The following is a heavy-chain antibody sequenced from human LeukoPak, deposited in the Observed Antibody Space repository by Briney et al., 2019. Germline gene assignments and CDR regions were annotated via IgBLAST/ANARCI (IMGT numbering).Heavy chain of an antibody. J-gene: IGHJ3*02. V-gene: IGHV4-59*11. CDR2: IYYSGST. CDR1: GGSISSHY. D-gene: IGHD6-13*01. Sequence: SSETLSLTCTVSGGSISSHYRSWIRQPPGKGLEWIGYIYYSGSTNYNPSLKSRVTISVDTSKNQFSLKLSSVTAADTAVYYCARLAADFDAFDIWAKGQWSPSLQ. CDR3: ARLAADFDAFDI.